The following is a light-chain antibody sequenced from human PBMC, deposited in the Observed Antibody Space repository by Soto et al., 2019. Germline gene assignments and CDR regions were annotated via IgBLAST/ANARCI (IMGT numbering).Light chain of an antibody. CDR3: VQRTTWPWT. J-gene: IGKJ1*01. CDR2: DAS. V-gene: IGKV3-11*01. Sequence: EIVLTQSPGTLSLALGERATLSCRASQSVSSHLAWYQQKPGQAPRLLIYDASNRATGIPARFSGSGSGTGFTLPIRSLEPEDFAVYHCVQRTTWPWTCGQGSKVEIK. CDR1: QSVSSH.